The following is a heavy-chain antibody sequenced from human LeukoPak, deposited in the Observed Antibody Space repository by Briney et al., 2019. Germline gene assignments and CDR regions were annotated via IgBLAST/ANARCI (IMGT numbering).Heavy chain of an antibody. D-gene: IGHD3-10*01. CDR3: ASGRYYDSGSQYNWFDP. Sequence: PSETLSLTCTVSGGSLSSSSYYWGWIRQPPGKGLEWLGSIYYSGITYYNPSLKSRVTISVDTSKNQFSLKLSSVTAADTAVYYCASGRYYDSGSQYNWFDPWGQGTLVTVSS. J-gene: IGHJ5*02. CDR2: IYYSGIT. V-gene: IGHV4-39*01. CDR1: GGSLSSSSYY.